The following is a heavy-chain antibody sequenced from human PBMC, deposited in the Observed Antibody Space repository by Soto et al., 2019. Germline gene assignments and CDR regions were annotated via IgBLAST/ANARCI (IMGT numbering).Heavy chain of an antibody. Sequence: GGFLRLSCAASGFTFRNYGMNWVRQAPGKGLEWVSYIGIGSSTTYYADYVKGRFTISRDNAKNSLYLQMNSLRAEDTAVYYWARDQLYYNDISGRPLNAFDVWGQGTMVTVSS. V-gene: IGHV3-48*01. CDR1: GFTFRNYG. J-gene: IGHJ3*01. CDR2: IGIGSSTT. CDR3: ARDQLYYNDISGRPLNAFDV. D-gene: IGHD3-22*01.